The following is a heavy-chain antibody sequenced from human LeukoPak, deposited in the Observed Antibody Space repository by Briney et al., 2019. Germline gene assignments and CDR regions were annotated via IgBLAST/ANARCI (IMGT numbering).Heavy chain of an antibody. CDR2: ISGSSSYI. V-gene: IGHV3-21*01. D-gene: IGHD6-6*01. CDR3: ASGSITSSSPAYYYYSMDV. CDR1: RFTFSSYS. Sequence: GGSLRLSCAASRFTFSSYSMNWVRQAPGKGLEWVSSISGSSSYIYYADSVKGRFTISRDNAKNSLYLQMSSLRAEDTAVYYCASGSITSSSPAYYYYSMDVWGKGTTVTVSS. J-gene: IGHJ6*03.